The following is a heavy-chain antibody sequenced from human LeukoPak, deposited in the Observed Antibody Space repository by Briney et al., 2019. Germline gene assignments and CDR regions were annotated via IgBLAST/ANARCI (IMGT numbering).Heavy chain of an antibody. Sequence: GGSLRLSCSGSGFTFSSYTIHWVRQAPGKGPEYVSVINTSGDKTYYADSVKGRFTISRDNSKNTVSLQMCSLRAEDTAMYYCVKDLYKGDTSTWYYFDYWGQGTLVTVSS. CDR3: VKDLYKGDTSTWYYFDY. V-gene: IGHV3-64D*06. J-gene: IGHJ4*02. CDR2: INTSGDKT. D-gene: IGHD6-13*01. CDR1: GFTFSSYT.